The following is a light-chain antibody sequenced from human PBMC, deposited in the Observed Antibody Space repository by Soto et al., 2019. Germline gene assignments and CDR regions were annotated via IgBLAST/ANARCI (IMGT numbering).Light chain of an antibody. CDR2: GAS. Sequence: EIVLTQSPGTLSLSPGERATLSCRASQSVSNNYLAWYQQKPGQAPRLLIYGASNRATGTPDRFSGSGSGTDFTLTITSLEPEDFAVFYCHQYGISPPTFGQGTKVDI. CDR3: HQYGISPPT. CDR1: QSVSNNY. V-gene: IGKV3-20*01. J-gene: IGKJ1*01.